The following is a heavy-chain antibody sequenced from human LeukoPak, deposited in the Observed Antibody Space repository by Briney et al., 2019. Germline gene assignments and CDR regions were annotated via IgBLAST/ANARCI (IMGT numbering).Heavy chain of an antibody. CDR2: IYYSGST. CDR1: GGSISGYY. CDR3: ARGCSAGTPHNWFDP. D-gene: IGHD6-13*01. V-gene: IGHV4-59*01. J-gene: IGHJ5*02. Sequence: KPSETLSLTCTVSGGSISGYYWSWIRQPPGKGLEWIGYIYYSGSTNYNPSLKSRDTISVDTSKNQFSLKLSPVTAADTAVYYCARGCSAGTPHNWFDPWGQGTLVPVSS.